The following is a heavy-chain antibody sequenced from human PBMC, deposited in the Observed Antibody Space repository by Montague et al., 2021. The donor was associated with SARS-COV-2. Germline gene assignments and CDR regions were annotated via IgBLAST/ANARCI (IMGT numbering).Heavy chain of an antibody. D-gene: IGHD3-22*01. CDR2: IYYSGST. CDR1: GGAISSSSYY. Sequence: SETLSLTCTVSGGAISSSSYYWGWIRQPPGKGLEWIGSIYYSGSTYYNPSLKSRVTIPVDTSKNQFSLKLSSATAADTAVYYCARDTRITTLVVVNRYGMDVWGEGTTVTVSS. V-gene: IGHV4-39*07. J-gene: IGHJ6*04. CDR3: ARDTRITTLVVVNRYGMDV.